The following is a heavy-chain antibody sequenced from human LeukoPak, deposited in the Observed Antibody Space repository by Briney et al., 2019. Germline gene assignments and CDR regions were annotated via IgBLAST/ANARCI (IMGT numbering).Heavy chain of an antibody. J-gene: IGHJ5*02. V-gene: IGHV4-59*01. CDR3: ARGGYYGSGNDFRFDP. D-gene: IGHD3-10*01. CDR1: GGSITSYY. CDR2: IYYSGST. Sequence: PSETLSLTCTVSGGSITSYYWSWIRQPPGKGLEWIGYIYYSGSTNYNPSLKSRVTISVDRSKNQFSLKLRSAIAADTAVYYCARGGYYGSGNDFRFDPWGQGTLVTVSS.